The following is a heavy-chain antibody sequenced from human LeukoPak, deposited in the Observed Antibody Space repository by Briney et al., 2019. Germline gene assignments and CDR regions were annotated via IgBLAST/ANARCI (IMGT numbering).Heavy chain of an antibody. D-gene: IGHD4-23*01. CDR1: GFTVSSNY. CDR2: IYSGGST. CDR3: ARLGDYYGGHDAFDI. J-gene: IGHJ3*02. Sequence: GGSLRLSCAASGFTVSSNYMSWVRQAPGKGLEWVSVIYSGGSTYYADSVKGRFTISRDNSKNTLYLQMNSLRAEDTAVYCCARLGDYYGGHDAFDIWGQGTMVTVSS. V-gene: IGHV3-66*01.